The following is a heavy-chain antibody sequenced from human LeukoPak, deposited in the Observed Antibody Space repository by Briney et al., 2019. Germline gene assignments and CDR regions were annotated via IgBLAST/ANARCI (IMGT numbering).Heavy chain of an antibody. CDR3: ARAHLTTFYYYYYMDV. CDR2: TYYKSKWFN. V-gene: IGHV6-1*01. J-gene: IGHJ6*03. Sequence: SQTLSLTCAISGDSVSSNSAAWNWIRQSPSRGLEWLGRTYYKSKWFNDYAVSVKSRITINPDTSENQFSLQLNSVTPEDTAVYYCARAHLTTFYYYYYMDVWGKGTTVTVSS. D-gene: IGHD3-10*02. CDR1: GDSVSSNSAA.